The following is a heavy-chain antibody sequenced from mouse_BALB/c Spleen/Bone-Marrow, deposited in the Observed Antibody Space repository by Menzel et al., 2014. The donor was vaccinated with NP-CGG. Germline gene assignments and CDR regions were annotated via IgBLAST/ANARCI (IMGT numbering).Heavy chain of an antibody. V-gene: IGHV5-17*02. CDR2: ISSGSSTI. D-gene: IGHD4-1*01. J-gene: IGHJ2*01. CDR3: TRGGNWDDFDY. CDR1: GFTFSSFG. Sequence: EVKLVESGGGLVQPGGSRKLSCAASGFTFSSFGMHWVRQAPEKGLEWVAYISSGSSTIFYADTVKGRFTVSGDNPKNTLFLQMTSLRSEDTAMYYCTRGGNWDDFDYWGQGTTLTVSS.